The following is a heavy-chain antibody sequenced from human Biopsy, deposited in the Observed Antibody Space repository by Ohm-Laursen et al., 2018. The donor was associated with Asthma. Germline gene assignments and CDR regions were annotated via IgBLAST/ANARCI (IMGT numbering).Heavy chain of an antibody. D-gene: IGHD2-2*01. J-gene: IGHJ4*02. V-gene: IGHV1-69*13. Sequence: GASVKVSCKSLGGTFNTYVISWVRQAPGQGLEWMGGINSVFGTTTYPQKFQDRVTITADDSTSTVYMELSSLRSEDTAVYYCARKAGPCISRTCYSLDFWGQGTLVTVSS. CDR1: GGTFNTYV. CDR2: INSVFGTT. CDR3: ARKAGPCISRTCYSLDF.